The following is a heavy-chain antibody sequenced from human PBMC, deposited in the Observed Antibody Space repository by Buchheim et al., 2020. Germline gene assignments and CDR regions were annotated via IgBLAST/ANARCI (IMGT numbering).Heavy chain of an antibody. V-gene: IGHV3-30-3*01. D-gene: IGHD6-19*01. CDR2: ISYDGSNK. J-gene: IGHJ4*02. CDR3: ASNSSGWPYFDY. CDR1: GFTFSSYA. Sequence: QVQLVESGGGVVQPGRSLRLSCAASGFTFSSYAMHWVRQAPGKGLEWVAVISYDGSNKYYAGSVKGRFTNSREHFKNQLYLQMNSLRAEDTAVYYCASNSSGWPYFDYWGQGTL.